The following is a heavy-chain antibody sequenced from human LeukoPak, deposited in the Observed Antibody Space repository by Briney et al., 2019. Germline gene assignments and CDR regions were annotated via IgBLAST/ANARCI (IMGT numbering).Heavy chain of an antibody. D-gene: IGHD5/OR15-5a*01. V-gene: IGHV3-30*03. CDR2: ISYNGNDK. J-gene: IGHJ4*02. CDR3: ARIEDIVSSIY. CDR1: GFTFSDYA. Sequence: GGSLRLPCAASGFTFSDYAMHWVRQAPGKGLEWVALISYNGNDKFYGDSVKGRSSVSRDNSMSTLFLQMDNLTIEDTAVYYCARIEDIVSSIYWGQGILVTVSS.